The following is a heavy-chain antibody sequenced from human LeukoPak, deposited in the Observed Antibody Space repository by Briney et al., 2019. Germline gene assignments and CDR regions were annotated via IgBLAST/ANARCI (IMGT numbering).Heavy chain of an antibody. Sequence: GGSLRLSCAASGFTFSSYAMHWVRQAPGKGLEWVAVISYDGSNKYYADSVKGRFTISRDNSKNTLYLQMNSLRAEGTAVYYCARDSRRAGYYYMDVWGKGTTVTVSS. J-gene: IGHJ6*03. D-gene: IGHD3-10*01. CDR1: GFTFSSYA. CDR3: ARDSRRAGYYYMDV. CDR2: ISYDGSNK. V-gene: IGHV3-30*01.